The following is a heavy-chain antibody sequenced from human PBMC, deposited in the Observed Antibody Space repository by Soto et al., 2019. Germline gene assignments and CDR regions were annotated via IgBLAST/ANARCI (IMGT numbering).Heavy chain of an antibody. V-gene: IGHV1-18*01. CDR2: ISAYNGNT. Sequence: QVQLVQSGAEVKKPGASVNVSCKASGYTFTSYGISWVRQAPGQGLEWMGWISAYNGNTNYAQKLQGRVTMTTDTSTSTAYMELRSLRSDDTAVYYCASVKYSPPYYYYYGMDVWGQGTTVTVSS. J-gene: IGHJ6*02. CDR1: GYTFTSYG. D-gene: IGHD5-18*01. CDR3: ASVKYSPPYYYYYGMDV.